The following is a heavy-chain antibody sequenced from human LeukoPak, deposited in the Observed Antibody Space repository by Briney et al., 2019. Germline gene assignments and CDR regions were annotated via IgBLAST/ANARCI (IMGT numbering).Heavy chain of an antibody. CDR1: GVSISGYY. D-gene: IGHD6-19*01. J-gene: IGHJ4*02. CDR3: GGGGGIAVAGKLDY. CDR2: INYSGST. Sequence: PSETLSLTGTVSGVSISGYYWSWLRQPPGKGLEGSGYINYSGSTNHNPSLKSPITISVATSKNQFSLKLTSVSAAAAAVYYCGGGGGIAVAGKLDYWGQGTVVTVSS. V-gene: IGHV4-59*01.